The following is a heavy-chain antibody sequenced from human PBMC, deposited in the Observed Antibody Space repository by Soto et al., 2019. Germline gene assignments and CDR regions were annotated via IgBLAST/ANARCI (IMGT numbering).Heavy chain of an antibody. J-gene: IGHJ4*02. CDR1: GSTLSEFS. Sequence: QVKLEQSGAEVKKPGASVRVSCKISGSTLSEFSMHWVRQAPGKGLEWMGGYVPEDGKTIYAPKFQDRVIMTEDTSTDTAYMELSSLRSEDTAVYFCATGVGWGFIYSLQYWGQGTLVTVSS. V-gene: IGHV1-24*01. D-gene: IGHD1-26*01. CDR3: ATGVGWGFIYSLQY. CDR2: YVPEDGKT.